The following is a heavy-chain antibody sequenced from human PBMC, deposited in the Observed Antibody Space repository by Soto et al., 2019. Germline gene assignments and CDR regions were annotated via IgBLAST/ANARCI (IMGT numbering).Heavy chain of an antibody. D-gene: IGHD3-10*01. CDR3: AKALLWFGELPSAFDY. CDR2: ISWNSGSI. V-gene: IGHV3-9*01. J-gene: IGHJ4*02. Sequence: EVQLVESGGGLVQPGRSLRLSCAASGFTFDDYAMHWVRQAPGKGLEWVSGISWNSGSIGYADSVKGRFTISRDNAKNYLYLQMNSLRAEDTALYYCAKALLWFGELPSAFDYWGQGTLVTVSS. CDR1: GFTFDDYA.